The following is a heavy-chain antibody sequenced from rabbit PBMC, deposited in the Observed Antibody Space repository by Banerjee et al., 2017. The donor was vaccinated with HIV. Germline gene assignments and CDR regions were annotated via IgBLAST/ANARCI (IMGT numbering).Heavy chain of an antibody. CDR1: GIDFSSTYW. CDR3: ARDLAGVTGWNFGL. V-gene: IGHV1S45*01. J-gene: IGHJ4*01. CDR2: IGVGSSGST. D-gene: IGHD4-1*01. Sequence: QEQLEESGGDLVKPGASLTLTCTASGIDFSSTYWICWVRQAPGKGLEWIACIGVGSSGSTYYASWAKGRFTISKTSSTTVTLQMTSLTAADTATYFCARDLAGVTGWNFGLWGPGTLVTVS.